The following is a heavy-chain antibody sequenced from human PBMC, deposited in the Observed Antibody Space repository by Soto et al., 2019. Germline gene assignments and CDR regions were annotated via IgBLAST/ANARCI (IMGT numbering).Heavy chain of an antibody. CDR1: GGTFSSYA. V-gene: IGHV1-69*13. D-gene: IGHD1-26*01. CDR2: IIPIFGTA. CDR3: ARDQRGYFDY. Sequence: ASVKVSCKASGGTFSSYALSWVRQAPGQGLEWMGGIIPIFGTANYAQKFQGRVTITADESTSIAYMELSSLRSEDTAVYYCARDQRGYFDYWGQGTLVTVS. J-gene: IGHJ4*02.